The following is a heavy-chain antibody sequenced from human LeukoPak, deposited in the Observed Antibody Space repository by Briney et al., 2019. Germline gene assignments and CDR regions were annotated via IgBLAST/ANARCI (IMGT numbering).Heavy chain of an antibody. Sequence: PGGSLRLSCVVSGFTFSNYWMSWVRQAPGKGLEWVANIKQDGSVKYYVESLKGRFTISRDNAKNSLYLQMNSLRAEDTAVYYCAKDRHIVAMYYYFDYWGQGTLVTVSS. J-gene: IGHJ4*02. CDR3: AKDRHIVAMYYYFDY. CDR1: GFTFSNYW. D-gene: IGHD5-12*01. CDR2: IKQDGSVK. V-gene: IGHV3-7*03.